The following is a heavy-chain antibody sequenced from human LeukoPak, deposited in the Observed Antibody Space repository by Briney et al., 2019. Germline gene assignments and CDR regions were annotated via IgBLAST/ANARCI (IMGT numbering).Heavy chain of an antibody. Sequence: PGGSLRLSCAASGFTFSSYGMHWVRQAPGKGLEWVAFIRYDGSNKYYADSVKGRFTISRDNSKNTLYLQMTSLRPEDTAVSYCAKIGTVTTFRFPMDVWGKGTTVTISS. CDR2: IRYDGSNK. J-gene: IGHJ6*03. CDR1: GFTFSSYG. CDR3: AKIGTVTTFRFPMDV. V-gene: IGHV3-30*02. D-gene: IGHD4-17*01.